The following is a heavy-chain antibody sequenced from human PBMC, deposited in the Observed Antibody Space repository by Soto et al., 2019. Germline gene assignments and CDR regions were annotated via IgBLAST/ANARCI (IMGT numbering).Heavy chain of an antibody. D-gene: IGHD3-16*01. J-gene: IGHJ6*03. CDR1: GFTFSSYG. CDR2: IWYDGSNK. CDR3: AKFRGQYYHSYYMDV. Sequence: PGGSLRLSCAASGFTFSSYGMHWVRQAPGKGLEWVAVIWYDGSNKYYADSVKGRFTISRDNSKNTLYLQMNSLRAEDTAVYYCAKFRGQYYHSYYMDVWGKGTTVTVSS. V-gene: IGHV3-33*06.